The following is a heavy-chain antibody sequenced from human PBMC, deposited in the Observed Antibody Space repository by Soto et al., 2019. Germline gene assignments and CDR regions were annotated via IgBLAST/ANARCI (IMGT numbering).Heavy chain of an antibody. CDR3: AKDPGIAAAGTGDY. V-gene: IGHV3-23*01. D-gene: IGHD6-13*01. J-gene: IGHJ4*02. CDR1: GFTFSSYA. CDR2: ISGSGGRT. Sequence: EVQLLESGGGLVQPGGSLRLSCAASGFTFSSYAMSWVRQAPGKGLEWVSGISGSGGRTYYADSVKGRFTISRDNSKNTLYLQMNSLRAEDTAVYYCAKDPGIAAAGTGDYWGQGTLVTVSS.